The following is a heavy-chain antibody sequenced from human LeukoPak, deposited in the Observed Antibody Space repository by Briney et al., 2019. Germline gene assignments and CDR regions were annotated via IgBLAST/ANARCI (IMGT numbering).Heavy chain of an antibody. CDR2: TYYSGST. CDR1: GGSISSSSYY. J-gene: IGHJ4*02. D-gene: IGHD6-19*01. Sequence: PSETLSLTCTVSGGSISSSSYYWGWIRQPPGKGLEWIGSTYYSGSTYYNPSLKSRVTISVDTSKNQFSLKLSSVTAADTAVYYCARHDSSGWHFDYWGQGTLVTVSS. V-gene: IGHV4-39*01. CDR3: ARHDSSGWHFDY.